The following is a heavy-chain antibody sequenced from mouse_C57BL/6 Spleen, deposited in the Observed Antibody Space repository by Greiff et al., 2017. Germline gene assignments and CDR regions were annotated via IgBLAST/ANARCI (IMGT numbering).Heavy chain of an antibody. J-gene: IGHJ4*01. Sequence: QVQLQQPGTELVKPGASVKLSCKASGYTFTSYWMHWVKQRPGQGLEWIGNINPSNGGTNYNEKFKSKATLTVDKSSSTAYMQLSSLTSEDSAVYYCARGSRSTTGYYYAMDYWGQGTSVTVSS. CDR2: INPSNGGT. CDR1: GYTFTSYW. CDR3: ARGSRSTTGYYYAMDY. V-gene: IGHV1-53*01. D-gene: IGHD2-4*01.